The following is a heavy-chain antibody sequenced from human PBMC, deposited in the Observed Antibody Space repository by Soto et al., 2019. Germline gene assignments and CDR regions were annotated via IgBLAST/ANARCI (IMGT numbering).Heavy chain of an antibody. D-gene: IGHD3-22*01. Sequence: GGSLRLSCAASGFTFSSYAMHWVRQAPGKGLEYVSAISSNGGSTYYANSVKGRFTISRDNSKNTLYLQMGSLRAEDTAVYYCARTCLYDRTEYYRHFDQWGQGTLVTVSS. CDR3: ARTCLYDRTEYYRHFDQ. J-gene: IGHJ4*02. V-gene: IGHV3-64*01. CDR2: ISSNGGST. CDR1: GFTFSSYA.